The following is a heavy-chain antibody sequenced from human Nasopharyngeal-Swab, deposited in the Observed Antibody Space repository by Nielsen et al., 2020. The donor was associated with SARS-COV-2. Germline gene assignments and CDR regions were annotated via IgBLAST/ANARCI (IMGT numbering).Heavy chain of an antibody. D-gene: IGHD6-19*01. CDR3: ARDGQGAVDLDY. J-gene: IGHJ4*02. CDR2: IKNDGTTT. CDR1: GFTLSKYW. Sequence: GESLKISCAASGFTLSKYWMHWARQAPGKGLVWVSHIKNDGTTTTYADAVKGRFTMSRDDAKNTLYLQMNSLRTEDTAVYYCARDGQGAVDLDYWGQGSLVTVSS. V-gene: IGHV3-74*01.